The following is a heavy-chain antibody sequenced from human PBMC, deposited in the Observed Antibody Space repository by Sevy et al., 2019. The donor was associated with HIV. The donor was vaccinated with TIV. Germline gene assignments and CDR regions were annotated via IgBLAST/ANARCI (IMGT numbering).Heavy chain of an antibody. D-gene: IGHD3-3*01. CDR3: ARGFLEWLSFLDY. CDR2: INPNSGGT. V-gene: IGHV1-2*06. J-gene: IGHJ4*02. CDR1: GYTFTGYY. Sequence: ASVKVSCKASGYTFTGYYMHWVRQAPGQGLEWMGRINPNSGGTNYAQKFQGRVTMTMDTSISTAYMELSRLRSDDTAMYYCARGFLEWLSFLDYWGQGTLVTVSS.